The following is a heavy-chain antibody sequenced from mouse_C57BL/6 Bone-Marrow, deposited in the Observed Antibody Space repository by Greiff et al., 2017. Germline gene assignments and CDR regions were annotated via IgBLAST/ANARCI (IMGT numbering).Heavy chain of an antibody. CDR1: GYTFTSYW. J-gene: IGHJ2*01. CDR3: ERGITTVVDPLFDY. Sequence: QVQLQQSGAELVKPGASVKLSCKASGYTFTSYWMQWVKQRPGQGLEWIGEIDPTGSYTNYNQKFKGKATLTADTSSSTAYMQLSSLTSEDSAVYYCERGITTVVDPLFDYWGQGTTLTVSS. V-gene: IGHV1-50*01. CDR2: IDPTGSYT. D-gene: IGHD1-1*01.